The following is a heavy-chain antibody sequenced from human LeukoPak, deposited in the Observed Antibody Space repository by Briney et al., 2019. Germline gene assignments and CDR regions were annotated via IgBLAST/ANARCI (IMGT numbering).Heavy chain of an antibody. Sequence: SETLSLTCVVSGYSISSGYYWGWIRQPAGKGLEWIGRIHTSGSTNYNPSLQSRVTISVDTSKNQFSLKLSSVTAADTTVYYCARHATIENYWYFDLWGRGTLVTVSS. CDR3: ARHATIENYWYFDL. CDR1: GYSISSGYY. J-gene: IGHJ2*01. D-gene: IGHD4/OR15-4a*01. CDR2: IHTSGST. V-gene: IGHV4-38-2*01.